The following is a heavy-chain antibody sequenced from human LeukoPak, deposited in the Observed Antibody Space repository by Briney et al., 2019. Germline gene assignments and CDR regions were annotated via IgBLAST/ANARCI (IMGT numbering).Heavy chain of an antibody. CDR3: ARHRNYVPDI. D-gene: IGHD3-16*01. CDR2: IYPGDSDT. J-gene: IGHJ3*02. CDR1: GYTFTSYW. Sequence: GGSLQISCKGSGYTFTSYWIGWVRQMPGKSLEWMGIIYPGDSDTRYSPSFQGQVTISAANSISTAYLQWNSLKASDTAMYYCARHRNYVPDIWGQGTMVTVSS. V-gene: IGHV5-51*01.